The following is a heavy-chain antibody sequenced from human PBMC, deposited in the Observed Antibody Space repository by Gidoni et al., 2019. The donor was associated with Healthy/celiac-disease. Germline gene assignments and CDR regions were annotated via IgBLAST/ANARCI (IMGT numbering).Heavy chain of an antibody. CDR3: ARGGIYGGGWYFDY. Sequence: QVQLQESGSGLVKPSQTLSLTCPVSGCSMSSGGYYWSWIRQHPGKGLEWIGYIYYSGSTYYNPSLKSRVTISVDTSKNQFSLKLSSVTAADTAVYYCARGGIYGGGWYFDYWGQGTLVTVSS. V-gene: IGHV4-31*03. CDR1: GCSMSSGGYY. D-gene: IGHD4-17*01. J-gene: IGHJ4*02. CDR2: IYYSGST.